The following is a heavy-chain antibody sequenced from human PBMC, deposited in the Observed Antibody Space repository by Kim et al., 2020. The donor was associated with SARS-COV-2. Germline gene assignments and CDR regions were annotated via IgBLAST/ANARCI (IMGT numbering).Heavy chain of an antibody. CDR1: GGSIRDSSYY. CDR2: VYYSGNT. CDR3: ARQRDSGTWYVAHYY. J-gene: IGHJ6*01. Sequence: SETLSHTCTVSGGSIRDSSYYWGWFRQPPGKGLEWIGTVYYSGNTYYSPSLRSRVTILVDTSKNQFSLRLGSVTAADTALYFCARQRDSGTWYVAHYY. V-gene: IGHV4-39*01. D-gene: IGHD6-13*01.